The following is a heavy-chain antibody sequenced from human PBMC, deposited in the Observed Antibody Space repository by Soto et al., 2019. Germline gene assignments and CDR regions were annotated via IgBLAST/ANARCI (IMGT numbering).Heavy chain of an antibody. CDR2: ISAYNGNT. V-gene: IGHV1-18*01. J-gene: IGHJ5*02. D-gene: IGHD6-13*01. CDR1: GYTFTSYG. CDR3: ARDPRIAAAGTHWFDP. Sequence: ASVKVSCKASGYTFTSYGISWVRQAPGQGLEWMGWISAYNGNTNYAQKLQGRVTMTTDTSTSTAYMELRSLRSDDTAVYYCARDPRIAAAGTHWFDPWGQGALVTVSS.